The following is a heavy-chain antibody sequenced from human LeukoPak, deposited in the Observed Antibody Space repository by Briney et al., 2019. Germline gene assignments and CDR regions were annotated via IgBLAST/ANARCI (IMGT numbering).Heavy chain of an antibody. V-gene: IGHV4-4*02. CDR1: GGSISSSNW. D-gene: IGHD3-22*01. Sequence: SETLSLTCAVSGGSISSSNWWSWVRQPPGKGLEWIGEINHSGSTNYNPSLKSRVTISVDTSKNQFSLKLSSVTAADTAVYYCARGGWLSEYYFDYWGQGTLVTVSS. CDR3: ARGGWLSEYYFDY. J-gene: IGHJ4*02. CDR2: INHSGST.